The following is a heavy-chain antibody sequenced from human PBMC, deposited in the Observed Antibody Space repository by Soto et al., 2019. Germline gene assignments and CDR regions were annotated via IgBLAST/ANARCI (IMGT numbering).Heavy chain of an antibody. J-gene: IGHJ5*02. CDR3: ARDRYSGYDWVAAAHRTNWFDP. V-gene: IGHV3-48*02. D-gene: IGHD5-12*01. CDR2: ISSSSTI. CDR1: GFTFSSYS. Sequence: GGSLRLSCAASGFTFSSYSMNWVRQAPGKGLEWVSYISSSSTIYYADSVKGRFTISRDNAKNSLYLQMNSLRDEDTAVYYCARDRYSGYDWVAAAHRTNWFDPWGQGTLVTVSS.